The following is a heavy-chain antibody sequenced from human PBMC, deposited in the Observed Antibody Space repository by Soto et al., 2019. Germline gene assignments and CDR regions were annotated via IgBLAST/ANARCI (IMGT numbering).Heavy chain of an antibody. D-gene: IGHD3-22*01. V-gene: IGHV1-18*01. CDR3: ARDYDSSGYFDY. CDR1: GYTFTSYG. CDR2: ISAYNGNT. J-gene: IGHJ4*02. Sequence: APVKVSFKASGYTFTSYGISWVRQAPGQGLEWMGWISAYNGNTNYAQKLQGRVTMTTDTSTSTAYMELRSLRSDDTAVYYCARDYDSSGYFDYWGQGTLVTVSS.